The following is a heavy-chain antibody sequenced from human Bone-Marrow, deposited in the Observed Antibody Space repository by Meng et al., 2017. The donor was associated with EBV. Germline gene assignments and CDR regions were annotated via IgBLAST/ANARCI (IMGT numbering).Heavy chain of an antibody. CDR3: ARASPLWFGELLSLYY. J-gene: IGHJ4*02. CDR2: INAGNGNT. Sequence: QVPLRRLGVEVEKPWSVVNVSSKAPGSTFTSDAMHWVRQAPGQRLEWMGWINAGNGNTKYSQKFQGRVTITRDTSASTAYMELSSLRSEDTAVYYCARASPLWFGELLSLYYWGQGTLVTVSS. CDR1: GSTFTSDA. D-gene: IGHD3-10*01. V-gene: IGHV1-3*01.